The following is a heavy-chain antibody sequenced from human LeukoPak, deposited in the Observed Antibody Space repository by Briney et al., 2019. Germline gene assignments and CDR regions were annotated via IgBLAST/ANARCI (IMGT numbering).Heavy chain of an antibody. Sequence: ASVKVSCKASGYTFTGYYMHWVRQAPGQGLEWMGWINPNSGGTNYAQKFQGRVTITADKSTNTAYMELSSLRSEDTAVYYCARGPAYSGSYYGDWGHYFDYWGQGTLVTVSS. J-gene: IGHJ4*02. CDR1: GYTFTGYY. CDR3: ARGPAYSGSYYGDWGHYFDY. V-gene: IGHV1-2*02. D-gene: IGHD1-26*01. CDR2: INPNSGGT.